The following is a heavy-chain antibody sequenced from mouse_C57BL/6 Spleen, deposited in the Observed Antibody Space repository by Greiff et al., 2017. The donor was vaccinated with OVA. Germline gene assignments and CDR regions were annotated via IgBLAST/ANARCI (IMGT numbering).Heavy chain of an antibody. V-gene: IGHV5-16*01. Sequence: EVKLVESEGGLVQPGSSMKLSCTASGFTFSDYYMAWVRQVPEKGLEWVANINYDGSSTYYLDSLKSRFIISRDNAKNILYLQMSSLKSEDTATYYCARANYYGYAMDYWGQGTSVTVSS. J-gene: IGHJ4*01. CDR3: ARANYYGYAMDY. D-gene: IGHD1-1*01. CDR2: INYDGSST. CDR1: GFTFSDYY.